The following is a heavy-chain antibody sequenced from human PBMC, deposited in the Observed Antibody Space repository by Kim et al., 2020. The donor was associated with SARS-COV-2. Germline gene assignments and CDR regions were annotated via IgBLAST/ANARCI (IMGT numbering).Heavy chain of an antibody. J-gene: IGHJ4*02. CDR3: ARVPPSGYSYGYVDS. Sequence: SETLSLTCTVSGDMSNYYWSWFRQSPGKGLQWIGYLYYSGSTNYNLSFKTRVTISVDTSKNQLSLKLRSVTAADTAVYYCARVPPSGYSYGYVDSWGQGTLVTVSS. V-gene: IGHV4-59*01. CDR2: LYYSGST. CDR1: GDMSNYY. D-gene: IGHD5-18*01.